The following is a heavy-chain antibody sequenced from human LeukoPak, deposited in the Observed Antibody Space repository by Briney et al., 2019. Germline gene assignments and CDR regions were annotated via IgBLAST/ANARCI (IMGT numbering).Heavy chain of an antibody. CDR1: GGSISSRGYY. Sequence: SETLSLTCTVSGGSISSRGYYRSWIRQHPGKGLEWIGYIYYSGSAYYNPSLKSRVTISVDTSENQFSLKLSSVTAADTAVYYCARVNYGSATKEDYWGQGTLVTVSS. D-gene: IGHD3-10*01. J-gene: IGHJ4*02. CDR3: ARVNYGSATKEDY. V-gene: IGHV4-31*03. CDR2: IYYSGSA.